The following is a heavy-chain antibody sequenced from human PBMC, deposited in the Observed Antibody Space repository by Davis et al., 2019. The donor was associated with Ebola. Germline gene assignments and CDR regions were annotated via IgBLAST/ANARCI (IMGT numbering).Heavy chain of an antibody. CDR1: GYTFTGYY. D-gene: IGHD5-18*01. V-gene: IGHV1-2*02. Sequence: ASVKVSCKASGYTFTGYYMHWVRQAPGQGLEWMGWINPNSGGTNYAQKFQGRVTMTRDTSISTAYMELSRLRSDDTAVYYCARRGAIDTGDPNAYDIWGQGTTVTVSA. CDR3: ARRGAIDTGDPNAYDI. J-gene: IGHJ3*02. CDR2: INPNSGGT.